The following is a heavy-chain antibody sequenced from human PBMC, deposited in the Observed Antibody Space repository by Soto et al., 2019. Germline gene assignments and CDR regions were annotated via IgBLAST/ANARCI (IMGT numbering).Heavy chain of an antibody. CDR3: ARGRNGLGHVFDY. CDR1: GGSISSGGYY. Sequence: LSLTCTVSGGSISSGGYYWSWIRQHPGEGLEWIGFIYYSGSTFYNPSLRSRVIISADTSKNQFSLKLSSVTAADTAVYYCARGRNGLGHVFDYWGRGTLDTVSA. V-gene: IGHV4-31*03. CDR2: IYYSGST. D-gene: IGHD1-1*01. J-gene: IGHJ4*02.